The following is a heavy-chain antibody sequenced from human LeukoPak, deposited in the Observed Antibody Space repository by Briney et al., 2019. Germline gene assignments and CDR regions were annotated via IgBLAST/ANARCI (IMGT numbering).Heavy chain of an antibody. J-gene: IGHJ5*02. CDR1: GYTFTSYG. CDR3: ARDRLNADIAAAGTGNDWFDP. D-gene: IGHD6-13*01. Sequence: ASVKVSCKASGYTFTSYGISWVRQAPGQGLEWMGWISAYNGNTNYAQKLQGRVTMTTDTSTSTAYMELRSLRSDDTAVYYCARDRLNADIAAAGTGNDWFDPWGQGTLVTVSS. CDR2: ISAYNGNT. V-gene: IGHV1-18*01.